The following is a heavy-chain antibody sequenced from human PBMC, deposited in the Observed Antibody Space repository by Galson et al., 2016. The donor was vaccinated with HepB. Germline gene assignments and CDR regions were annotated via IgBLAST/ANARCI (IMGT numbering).Heavy chain of an antibody. CDR3: AKGRERYYYDSTAFDY. CDR2: INPSGGGT. D-gene: IGHD3-22*01. V-gene: IGHV1-46*01. Sequence: SCKASGYTFTSYYMNWVRQAPGQGLEWMGLINPSGGGTNYVQADSVKGRFTISRDNATNTLFLQMNSLRPQDTAVYFCAKGRERYYYDSTAFDYWGQGTLVTVSS. CDR1: GYTFTSYY. J-gene: IGHJ4*02.